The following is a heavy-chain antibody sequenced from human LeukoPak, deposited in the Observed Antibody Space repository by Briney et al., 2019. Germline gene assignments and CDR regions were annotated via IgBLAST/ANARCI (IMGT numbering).Heavy chain of an antibody. Sequence: ASVTVSCTVSGRTLSQFSLQWVRQGPAKGHGLMGGSDPKDKTFYAQNFQGRVTLTEVTSTGTAYMELSSLIFEDSALYYCAIRRLAVASAPFDHWGQGTLVTVSS. CDR1: GRTLSQFS. D-gene: IGHD6-19*01. CDR3: AIRRLAVASAPFDH. J-gene: IGHJ5*02. CDR2: SDPKDKT. V-gene: IGHV1-24*01.